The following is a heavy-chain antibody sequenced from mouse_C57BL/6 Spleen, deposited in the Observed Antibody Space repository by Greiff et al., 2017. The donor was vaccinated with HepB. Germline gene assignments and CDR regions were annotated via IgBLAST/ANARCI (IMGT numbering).Heavy chain of an antibody. Sequence: QVQLQQPGAELVKPGASVKMSCKASGYTFTSYWITWVKQRPGQGLEWIGDLYPGSGSTNYNEKFKSKATLTVDTSSSTAYMQLSSLTSEDSAVYYCARYYYGSSSLYYFDYWGQGTTLTVSS. CDR2: LYPGSGST. V-gene: IGHV1-55*01. D-gene: IGHD1-1*01. CDR1: GYTFTSYW. CDR3: ARYYYGSSSLYYFDY. J-gene: IGHJ2*01.